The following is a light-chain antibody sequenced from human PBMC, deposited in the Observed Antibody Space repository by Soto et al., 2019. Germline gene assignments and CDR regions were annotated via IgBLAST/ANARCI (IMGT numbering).Light chain of an antibody. J-gene: IGKJ1*01. CDR1: QSVSSN. V-gene: IGKV3-15*01. CDR2: GAS. Sequence: IVMTQSPATLSVSPGERATLSCRASQSVSSNLAWYQQKPGQAPRLLIYGASTRSTGIPARFSGSGSGTEFTLTISSLQSEDFAVYYCQQWPWTLGQGTKVDIK. CDR3: QQWPWT.